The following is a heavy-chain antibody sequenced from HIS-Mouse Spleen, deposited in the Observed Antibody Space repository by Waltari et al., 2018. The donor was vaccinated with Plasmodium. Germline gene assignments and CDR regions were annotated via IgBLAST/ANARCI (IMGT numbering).Heavy chain of an antibody. D-gene: IGHD6-13*01. J-gene: IGHJ1*01. CDR3: ARVLGYKAAAGTFVEYFQH. CDR2: INPNSGDT. Sequence: QVQLVQSGAEVKKPGASVKVSCKASGYTFTGYYMHWVRQAPGQGLEWMGWINPNSGDTNYAQKFQGRVTMTRDTSISTAYMELSRLRSDDTAVYYCARVLGYKAAAGTFVEYFQHWGQGTLVTVSS. V-gene: IGHV1-2*02. CDR1: GYTFTGYY.